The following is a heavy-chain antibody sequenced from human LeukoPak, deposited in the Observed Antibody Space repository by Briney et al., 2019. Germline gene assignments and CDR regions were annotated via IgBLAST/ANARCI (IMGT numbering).Heavy chain of an antibody. CDR2: IIPIFGTA. CDR3: ARDTIIRGYMNV. J-gene: IGHJ6*03. Sequence: GASVKVSCKASGGTFSSYAISWVRQAPGQGLEWMGRIIPIFGTANYAQKFHGRVTITTDESTSTAYMELSSLRSEDTAVYYCARDTIIRGYMNVWGKGTTVTVSS. CDR1: GGTFSSYA. D-gene: IGHD2/OR15-2a*01. V-gene: IGHV1-69*05.